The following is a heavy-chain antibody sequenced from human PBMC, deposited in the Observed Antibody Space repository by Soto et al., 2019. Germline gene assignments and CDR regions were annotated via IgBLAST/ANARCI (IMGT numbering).Heavy chain of an antibody. V-gene: IGHV3-30-3*01. CDR1: GFTFSSHA. Sequence: SLRLSCAGSGFTFSSHAMNWVRQAPGQGLGWVAVISYDGSTKYYADSGKGRFTISRDNSKNTVYLQLNSLRTDDTAVYYCARAQSSTVITSSHFDPWGQGTLVTVSS. J-gene: IGHJ5*02. D-gene: IGHD4-17*01. CDR3: ARAQSSTVITSSHFDP. CDR2: ISYDGSTK.